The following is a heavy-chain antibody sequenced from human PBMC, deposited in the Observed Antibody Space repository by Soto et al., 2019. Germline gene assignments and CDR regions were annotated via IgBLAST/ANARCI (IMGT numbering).Heavy chain of an antibody. CDR1: GFTLNNYA. CDR3: AKDRGSTLLFYYSMDV. V-gene: IGHV3-30*18. D-gene: IGHD3-10*01. Sequence: LRLSCAASGFTLNNYAMHWVRQAPGKGLEWVAVISYDGSKKYYGDSVKGRFTISRDNSKNTLNLQMNSLRGEDTAVYYCAKDRGSTLLFYYSMDVWGQGTTVTVSS. J-gene: IGHJ6*02. CDR2: ISYDGSKK.